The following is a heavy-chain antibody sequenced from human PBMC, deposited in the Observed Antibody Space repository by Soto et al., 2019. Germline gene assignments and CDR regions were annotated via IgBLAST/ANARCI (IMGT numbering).Heavy chain of an antibody. CDR1: GFAFSPYG. D-gene: IGHD2-2*01. CDR2: ISSGGDYI. CDR3: ARVGGSCSTASCFAYFDS. Sequence: EVQVVESGGGLVKPGGSLRLSCAASGFAFSPYGMNWVRQAPGKGLEWVSSISSGGDYIFYADSVKGRFTISRDNAKNSLYLQRNSLRAEDAAVYYCARVGGSCSTASCFAYFDSWGQGTRFTVSS. J-gene: IGHJ4*02. V-gene: IGHV3-21*06.